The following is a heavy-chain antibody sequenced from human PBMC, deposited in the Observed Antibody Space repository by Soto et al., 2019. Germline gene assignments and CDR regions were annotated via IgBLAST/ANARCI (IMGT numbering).Heavy chain of an antibody. CDR1: GGSISSGGYY. J-gene: IGHJ4*02. V-gene: IGHV4-31*03. D-gene: IGHD6-13*01. Sequence: PSETLSLTCTVSGGSISSGGYYWSWIRQHPEKGLEWIGYIYYSGSTYYNTSLKSRVTISVDTSKNQFSLKLRSVTAADTAVYYCARFIAAAGTFDYWGQGTLVTVSS. CDR2: IYYSGST. CDR3: ARFIAAAGTFDY.